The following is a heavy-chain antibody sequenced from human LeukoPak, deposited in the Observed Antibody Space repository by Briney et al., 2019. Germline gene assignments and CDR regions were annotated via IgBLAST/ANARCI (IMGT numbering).Heavy chain of an antibody. CDR1: EFTFSSYS. CDR2: ISSRSNII. D-gene: IGHD2-15*01. V-gene: IGHV3-48*02. CDR3: ARDYQWSFDY. J-gene: IGHJ4*02. Sequence: GGSLRLPCAASEFTFSSYSMNWVRQAPGKGLEWVSYISSRSNIISYADSVKGRFTISTDNAKNSLYLQMNSLRDEDTAVYYCARDYQWSFDYWGQGTLVTVSS.